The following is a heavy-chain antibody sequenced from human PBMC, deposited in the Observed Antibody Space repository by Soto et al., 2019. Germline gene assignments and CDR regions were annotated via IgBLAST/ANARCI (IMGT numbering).Heavy chain of an antibody. J-gene: IGHJ4*02. V-gene: IGHV3-23*01. D-gene: IGHD1-1*01. CDR2: INKSGGST. CDR1: VFTFSSFA. Sequence: PGGSLRLSCSASVFTFSSFAMSWCRQAPGKGLEWVSTINKSGGSTYYADSVKGRFTISRDNSKNMLFLQINGLRAEDTAVYYCAKDPPTTGTTFDYWGRGTLVTVSS. CDR3: AKDPPTTGTTFDY.